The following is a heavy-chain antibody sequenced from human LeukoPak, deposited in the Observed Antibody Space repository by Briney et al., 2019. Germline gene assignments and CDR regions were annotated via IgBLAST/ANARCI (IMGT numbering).Heavy chain of an antibody. V-gene: IGHV4-30-2*01. CDR1: SGSISSGGYS. Sequence: SQTLSLTCAVSSGSISSGGYSWSWIRQPPGKGLEWIGYIYHSGSTYYNPSLKSRVTISVDRSKNQFSLKLSSVTAADTAVYYCARLRGSGSYLYYFDYWGQGTLVTVSS. CDR3: ARLRGSGSYLYYFDY. J-gene: IGHJ4*02. CDR2: IYHSGST. D-gene: IGHD3-10*01.